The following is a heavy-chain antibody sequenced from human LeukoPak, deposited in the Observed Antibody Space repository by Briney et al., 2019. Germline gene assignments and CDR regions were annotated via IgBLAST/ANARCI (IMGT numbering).Heavy chain of an antibody. CDR3: ARGITMVRGVIY. CDR2: IYHSGST. CDR1: GGSISSGGYY. J-gene: IGHJ4*02. V-gene: IGHV4-30-2*01. D-gene: IGHD3-10*01. Sequence: SETLSLTCTVSGGSISSGGYYWSWLRQPPGKGLEWIGYIYHSGSTYYNPSLKSRVTISVDRSKNQFSLKLSSVTAADTAVYYCARGITMVRGVIYWGQGTLVTVSS.